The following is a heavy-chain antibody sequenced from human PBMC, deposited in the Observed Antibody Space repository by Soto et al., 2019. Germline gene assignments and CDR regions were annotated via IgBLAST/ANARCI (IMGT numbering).Heavy chain of an antibody. D-gene: IGHD5-12*01. CDR2: INNDGSIT. V-gene: IGHV3-74*01. Sequence: GESLKISCAASGFTFSSYWMHWVRQAPGKGLVWVSLINNDGSITGDADSVKGQFFISRDNAKSTLYLQMDSLRAEDTAVYYCARARSSGWPPYYFHYWGQGTLVTVSS. J-gene: IGHJ4*02. CDR3: ARARSSGWPPYYFHY. CDR1: GFTFSSYW.